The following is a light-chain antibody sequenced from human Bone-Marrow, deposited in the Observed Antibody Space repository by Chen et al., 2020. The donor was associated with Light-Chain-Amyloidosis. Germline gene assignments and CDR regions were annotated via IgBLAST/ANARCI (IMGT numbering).Light chain of an antibody. Sequence: SYELTQSPSVSVSPGQTARITCSGDDLPTKYAYWYQQKPGQAPVLVIHRDTERPSGISERFSGSSSGTTATLTISGVQAEDEADYHCQSADSSGTYEVTFGGGTKLTVL. CDR3: QSADSSGTYEVT. CDR2: RDT. V-gene: IGLV3-25*03. J-gene: IGLJ2*01. CDR1: DLPTKY.